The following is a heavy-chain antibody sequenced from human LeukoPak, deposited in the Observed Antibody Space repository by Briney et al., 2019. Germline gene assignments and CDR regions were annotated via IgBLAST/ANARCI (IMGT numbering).Heavy chain of an antibody. D-gene: IGHD3-22*01. CDR2: VYYSRGT. CDR3: ARLLVGVITTHNGDY. Sequence: GSLRLSCAASGFTFSDYYMSWIRQSPGKGLEWIGSVYYSRGTYYNPSLKSRVTLSVDTSKNQFSLRLSSVTATDTAIYYCARLLVGVITTHNGDYWGQGTLITVSS. J-gene: IGHJ4*02. V-gene: IGHV4-39*01. CDR1: GFTFSDYY.